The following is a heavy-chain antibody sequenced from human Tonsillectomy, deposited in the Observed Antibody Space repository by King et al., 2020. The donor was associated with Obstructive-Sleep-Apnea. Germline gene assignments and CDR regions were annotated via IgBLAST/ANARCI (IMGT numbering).Heavy chain of an antibody. D-gene: IGHD3-22*01. J-gene: IGHJ2*01. CDR2: IIPIFGTA. Sequence: VQLVESGAEVKKPGSSVKVSCKASGGTFSSYAISWVRQSPGQGLEWRGGIIPIFGTANYAQKFQGRGTITADESTGTANMELSSLRSEDTAVYYCARGVYYYDSSGYHWYFDLWGRGTLVTVSS. CDR3: ARGVYYYDSSGYHWYFDL. V-gene: IGHV1-69*01. CDR1: GGTFSSYA.